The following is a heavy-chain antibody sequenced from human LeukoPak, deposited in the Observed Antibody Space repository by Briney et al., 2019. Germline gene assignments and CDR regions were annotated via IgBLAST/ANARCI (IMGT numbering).Heavy chain of an antibody. Sequence: SETLSLTCTVSGGSISSYYWSWIRQPPGKGLEWIGYIYYSGSTNYNPSLKSRVTISVDTSKNQFSLELSSVTAADTAVYYCARGEYYDSSGSEGYFDYWGQGTLVTVSS. V-gene: IGHV4-59*01. CDR2: IYYSGST. J-gene: IGHJ4*02. CDR3: ARGEYYDSSGSEGYFDY. D-gene: IGHD3-22*01. CDR1: GGSISSYY.